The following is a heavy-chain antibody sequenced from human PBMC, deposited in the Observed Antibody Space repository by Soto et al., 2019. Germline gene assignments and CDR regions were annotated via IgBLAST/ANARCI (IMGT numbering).Heavy chain of an antibody. CDR2: IYYSGST. CDR3: ARASETYYYDSSGSTLDY. Sequence: SETLSLTCTVSGGSISSGDYYWSWIRQPPGKGLEWIGYIYYSGSTYYNPSLKSRVTISVDTSKNQFSLKLSSVTAADTAVYYCARASETYYYDSSGSTLDYWGQGTLVTVSS. J-gene: IGHJ4*02. CDR1: GGSISSGDYY. V-gene: IGHV4-30-4*01. D-gene: IGHD3-22*01.